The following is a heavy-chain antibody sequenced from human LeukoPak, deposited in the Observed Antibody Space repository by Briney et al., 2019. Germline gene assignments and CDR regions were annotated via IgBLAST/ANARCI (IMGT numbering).Heavy chain of an antibody. J-gene: IGHJ6*02. CDR1: GDSLTELS. D-gene: IGHD3-10*01. V-gene: IGHV1-24*01. CDR2: FDAEQGEI. Sequence: GASVKVSCKVSGDSLTELSMHWVGQAPGQGREWRGGFDAEQGEIIYAQEFQGRVTMTEDTSTDTAYMELSSLRSEDTAVYYCATDFTLWFGELSNMDVWGQGTTVTVSS. CDR3: ATDFTLWFGELSNMDV.